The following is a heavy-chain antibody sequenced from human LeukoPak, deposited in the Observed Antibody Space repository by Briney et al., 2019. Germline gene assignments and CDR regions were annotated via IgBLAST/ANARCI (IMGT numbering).Heavy chain of an antibody. CDR3: ARDLFALNAFDI. CDR2: INTDGSST. J-gene: IGHJ3*02. V-gene: IGHV3-74*01. D-gene: IGHD2-21*01. CDR1: GFTFSRYW. Sequence: GGSLRLSCAASGFTFSRYWMHWVRQAPGKGLVWVSRINTDGSSTSYADSVKGRFTISRDNAKNSLYLQMNSLRAEDTAVYFCARDLFALNAFDIWGQGTMVTVSS.